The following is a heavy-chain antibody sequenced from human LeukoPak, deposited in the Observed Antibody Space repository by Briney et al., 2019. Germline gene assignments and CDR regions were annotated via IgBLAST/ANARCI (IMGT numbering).Heavy chain of an antibody. CDR2: INTDGTTT. CDR1: GYTFSTYW. CDR3: VSDHTGHDDY. J-gene: IGHJ4*02. D-gene: IGHD1-1*01. V-gene: IGHV3-74*01. Sequence: GGSLRLSCAASGYTFSTYWMHWVRQAPGKGLVWVSRINTDGTTTTYADSVKGRFTISRDNAKNTLHLQMNSLRVEDTAVYYCVSDHTGHDDYWGQGTLVTVSS.